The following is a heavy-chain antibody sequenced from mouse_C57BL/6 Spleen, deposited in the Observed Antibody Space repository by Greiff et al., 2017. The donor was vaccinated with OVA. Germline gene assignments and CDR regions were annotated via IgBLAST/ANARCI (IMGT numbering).Heavy chain of an antibody. V-gene: IGHV1-15*01. Sequence: QVHVKQSGAELVRPGASVTLSCKASGYTFTDYEMHWVKQTPVHGLEWIGAIDPETGGTAYNQKFKGKAILTADKSSSTAYMELRSLTSEDSAVYYCTRGYPWFAYWGQGTLVTVSA. D-gene: IGHD2-2*01. CDR1: GYTFTDYE. CDR3: TRGYPWFAY. J-gene: IGHJ3*01. CDR2: IDPETGGT.